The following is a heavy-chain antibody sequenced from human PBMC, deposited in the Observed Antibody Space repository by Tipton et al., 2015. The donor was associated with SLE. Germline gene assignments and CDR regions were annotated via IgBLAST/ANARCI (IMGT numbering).Heavy chain of an antibody. D-gene: IGHD3-22*01. V-gene: IGHV4-4*02. CDR3: ATSLNYYDSSGPKD. Sequence: TLSLTCAVSGDSISSYDWWSWVRQSPGKGLEWIGEIHLDGSTNYNPSLKSRVTMSVDTSKNQFSLKMTSMTAADTAVYYCATSLNYYDSSGPKDWGQGTMVTVSS. CDR1: GDSISSYDW. CDR2: IHLDGST. J-gene: IGHJ3*01.